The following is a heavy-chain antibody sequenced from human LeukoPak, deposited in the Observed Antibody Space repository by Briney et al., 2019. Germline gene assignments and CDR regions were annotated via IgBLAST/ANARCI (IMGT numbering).Heavy chain of an antibody. CDR2: INHSGST. CDR3: ARASGYSGYFDY. D-gene: IGHD5-12*01. V-gene: IGHV4-34*01. Sequence: SETLPLTCAVYGGSFSGYYWSWIRQPPGKGLEWIGEINHSGSTNYNPSLKSRVTISVDTSKNQFSLKLSSVTAADTAVYYCARASGYSGYFDYWGQGTLVTVSS. J-gene: IGHJ4*02. CDR1: GGSFSGYY.